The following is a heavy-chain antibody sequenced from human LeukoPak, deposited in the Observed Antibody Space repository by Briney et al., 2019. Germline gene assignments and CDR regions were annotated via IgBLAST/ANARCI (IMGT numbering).Heavy chain of an antibody. CDR1: GFTFSTFW. CDR2: IKEDGSVK. CDR3: VRDSDYQRISTDRYAHYDALDF. D-gene: IGHD3-16*01. J-gene: IGHJ3*01. V-gene: IGHV3-7*01. Sequence: GGSLRLSCAASGFTFSTFWMFWVRQAPGKGLEGVANIKEDGSVKHYIDAMEGRFSISRDNASSSLYLQMNTLRAEDTAVYYCVRDSDYQRISTDRYAHYDALDFWGHGTMVTVSS.